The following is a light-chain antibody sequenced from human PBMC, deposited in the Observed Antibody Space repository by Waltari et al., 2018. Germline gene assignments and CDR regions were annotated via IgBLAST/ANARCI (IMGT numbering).Light chain of an antibody. Sequence: QTVVTQEPSLSVSPGRTVTPTCAFSSGSISTTSYATCYQQPPGQAPRTLVYKGNSRSSGVPDRFSGSILGNKAALTITGAQADDDSDYYCSLYMGSGIWVFGGGTKLTVL. CDR1: SGSISTTSY. V-gene: IGLV8-61*01. J-gene: IGLJ3*02. CDR2: KGN. CDR3: SLYMGSGIWV.